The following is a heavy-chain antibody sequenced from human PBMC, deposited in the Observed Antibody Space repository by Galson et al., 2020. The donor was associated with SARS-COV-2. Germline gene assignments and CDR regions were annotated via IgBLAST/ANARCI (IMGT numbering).Heavy chain of an antibody. CDR1: GGSISSGIYS. J-gene: IGHJ3*02. CDR2: IYLSGST. Sequence: SETLSLTCTVSGGSISSGIYSWSWIRQPPGKDLEWIGYIYLSGSTYYNPSLKSRVTISLDTSKNQFSLNLTSVTAADTAVYYCGRGLPGAVDIWGRGSMVTVSS. V-gene: IGHV4-30-2*01. CDR3: GRGLPGAVDI.